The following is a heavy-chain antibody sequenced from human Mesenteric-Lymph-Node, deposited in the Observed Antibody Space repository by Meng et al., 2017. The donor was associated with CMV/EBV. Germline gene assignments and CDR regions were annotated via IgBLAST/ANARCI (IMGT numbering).Heavy chain of an antibody. D-gene: IGHD3-16*01. CDR1: GGTFSSYT. J-gene: IGHJ4*02. CDR3: ARGGSHRWGYYYDY. Sequence: ASVKVSCKASGGTFSSYTISWVRQAPGQGLEWMGWINPNSGGTNYAQKFQGRVTMTRDTSTSTIYMEVSSLRSDDTAVYYCARGGSHRWGYYYDYWGQGTLVTVSS. V-gene: IGHV1-2*02. CDR2: INPNSGGT.